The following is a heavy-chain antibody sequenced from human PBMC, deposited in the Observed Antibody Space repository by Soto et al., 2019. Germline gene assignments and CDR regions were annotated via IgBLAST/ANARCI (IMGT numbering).Heavy chain of an antibody. V-gene: IGHV1-69*19. CDR1: GGTFSSYA. Sequence: QVQLVQSGAEEKKPGSSVKVSCKASGGTFSSYAISWVRQAPGQGLEWMGGIIPIFGTANYAQKFQGRVTITADESTSTAYMELSSLRSEDTAVYYCARDSHKYYYDSSGYSHEFDYWGQGTLVTVSS. CDR2: IIPIFGTA. D-gene: IGHD3-22*01. J-gene: IGHJ4*02. CDR3: ARDSHKYYYDSSGYSHEFDY.